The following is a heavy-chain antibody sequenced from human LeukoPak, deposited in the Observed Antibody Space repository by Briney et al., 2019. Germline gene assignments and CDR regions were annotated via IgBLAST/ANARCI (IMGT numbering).Heavy chain of an antibody. CDR3: ARTLRYFDWLEEH. V-gene: IGHV3-21*01. CDR2: ISSSSSYI. D-gene: IGHD3-9*01. CDR1: GFTFSSYS. J-gene: IGHJ4*02. Sequence: GSVRLSCAASGFTFSSYSMNWVRQAPGKGLEWVSSISSSSSYIYYADSVKGRFTISRDNAKNSLYLQMNSLRAEDTAVYYCARTLRYFDWLEEHWGQGTLVTVSS.